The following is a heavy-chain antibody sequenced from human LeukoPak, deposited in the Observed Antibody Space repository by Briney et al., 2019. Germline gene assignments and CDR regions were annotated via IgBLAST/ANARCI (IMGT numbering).Heavy chain of an antibody. CDR1: GFTFRNYV. V-gene: IGHV3-30-3*01. CDR3: AREGYYGSGSPPSLYFDY. Sequence: PGGSPRLSCAASGFTFRNYVNHWVRQAPGKGLEWVAVTSSDLNVKLYADSVKGRFTISRDNSRSTLYLQMNSLRPEDTAIYYCAREGYYGSGSPPSLYFDYWGQGTLVTVSS. J-gene: IGHJ4*02. CDR2: TSSDLNVK. D-gene: IGHD3-10*01.